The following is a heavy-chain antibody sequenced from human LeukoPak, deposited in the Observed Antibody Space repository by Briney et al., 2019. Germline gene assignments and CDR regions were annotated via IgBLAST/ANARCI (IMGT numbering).Heavy chain of an antibody. D-gene: IGHD3-3*01. CDR3: ARGLITIFGVVNNTWFDP. V-gene: IGHV3-7*01. Sequence: GGSLRLSCAASGFTFSNYWMSWVRQAPGKGLEWVANIKQDGSEKYYVDSVKGRFTISRDNAKNSLYLQMSSLRAEDTAVYSCARGLITIFGVVNNTWFDPWGQGTLVTVSS. J-gene: IGHJ5*02. CDR1: GFTFSNYW. CDR2: IKQDGSEK.